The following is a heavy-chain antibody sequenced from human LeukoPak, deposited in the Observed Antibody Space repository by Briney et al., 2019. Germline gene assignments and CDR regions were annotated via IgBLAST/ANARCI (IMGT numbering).Heavy chain of an antibody. CDR2: ISYDGSNK. D-gene: IGHD6-13*01. Sequence: TGGSLRLSCAASGFTFSSYAMHWVRQAPGKGLEWVAVISYDGSNKYYADSVKGRFTISRDNSENTLYLQMNSLRAEDTAVYYCARDRSRYSSSWYVGYFDLWGRGTLVTVSA. V-gene: IGHV3-30*04. CDR3: ARDRSRYSSSWYVGYFDL. J-gene: IGHJ2*01. CDR1: GFTFSSYA.